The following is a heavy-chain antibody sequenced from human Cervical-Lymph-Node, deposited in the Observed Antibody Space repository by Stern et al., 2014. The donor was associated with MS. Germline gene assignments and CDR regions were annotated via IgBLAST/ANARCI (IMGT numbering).Heavy chain of an antibody. D-gene: IGHD3-22*01. V-gene: IGHV5-51*03. CDR2: IYPDDSDT. Sequence: VQLVQSGPAVKKPGESLKISCSASGDKFPKFWIGWVRQIPGKGLEWMGIIYPDDSDTRYSPSFQGQVTISADKSIPAAYLEWSSLKASDTAMYYCAKISGCTETNCDTNYFDPWGQGTLVTVSS. CDR3: AKISGCTETNCDTNYFDP. CDR1: GDKFPKFW. J-gene: IGHJ5*02.